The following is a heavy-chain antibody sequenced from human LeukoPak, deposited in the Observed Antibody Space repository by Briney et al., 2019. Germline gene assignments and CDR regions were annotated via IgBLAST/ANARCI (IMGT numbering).Heavy chain of an antibody. D-gene: IGHD1-14*01. V-gene: IGHV6-1*01. CDR1: GNSVSSNSAA. CDR3: ARTEVPEINKGSYYFDY. Sequence: SQTLSLTCAISGNSVSSNSAAWNWIRQSPSRGLEWLGRTYYRSKWYNDYAVSVKSRTTINPDTSKNQFSLQLNSVTPEDTAVYYCARTEVPEINKGSYYFDYWGQGTLVTVSS. J-gene: IGHJ4*02. CDR2: TYYRSKWYN.